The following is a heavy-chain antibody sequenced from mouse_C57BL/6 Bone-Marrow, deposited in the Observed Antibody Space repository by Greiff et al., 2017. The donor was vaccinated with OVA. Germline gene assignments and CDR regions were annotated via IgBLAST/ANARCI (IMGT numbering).Heavy chain of an antibody. Sequence: EVQLQQSGAELVRPGASVKLSCTASGFNIKDDYMNWVKQRPEQGLEWIGWIDPENGDTEYASKFQGKATITADTSSNTAYLQLSSLTSEDTAVYYCTTRAIYYGYDDGFAYWGQGTLVTVSA. CDR1: GFNIKDDY. CDR2: IDPENGDT. V-gene: IGHV14-4*01. CDR3: TTRAIYYGYDDGFAY. D-gene: IGHD2-2*01. J-gene: IGHJ3*01.